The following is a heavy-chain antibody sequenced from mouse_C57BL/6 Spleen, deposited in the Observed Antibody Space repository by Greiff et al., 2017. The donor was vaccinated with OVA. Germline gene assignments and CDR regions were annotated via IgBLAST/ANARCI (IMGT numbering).Heavy chain of an antibody. CDR1: GFTFSDYG. D-gene: IGHD1-1*01. V-gene: IGHV5-17*01. CDR2: ISSGSSTI. CDR3: ARPYYYGSSYVGLFAY. Sequence: DVKLVESGGGLVKPGGSLKLSCAASGFTFSDYGMHWVRQAPEKGLEWVAYISSGSSTIYYADTVKGRFTISRDNAKNTLFLQMTSLRSEDTAMYYCARPYYYGSSYVGLFAYWGQGTTLTVSS. J-gene: IGHJ2*01.